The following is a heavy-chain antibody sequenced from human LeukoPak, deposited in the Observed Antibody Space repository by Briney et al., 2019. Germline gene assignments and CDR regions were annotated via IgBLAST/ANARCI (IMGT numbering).Heavy chain of an antibody. J-gene: IGHJ4*02. Sequence: PSETLSLTCAVYGGSFSGYYWSWIRQPPGKGLEWIGEINHSGSTNYNPSLKSRVTISVDTSKNQFSLKLSSVTAADTAVYYCARGRRYSYGRPAFDYWGQGTLVTVSS. CDR3: ARGRRYSYGRPAFDY. CDR1: GGSFSGYY. CDR2: INHSGST. V-gene: IGHV4-34*01. D-gene: IGHD5-18*01.